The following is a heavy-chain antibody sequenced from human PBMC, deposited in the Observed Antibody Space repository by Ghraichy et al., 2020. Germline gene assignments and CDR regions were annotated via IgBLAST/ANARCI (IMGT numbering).Heavy chain of an antibody. D-gene: IGHD3-16*01. CDR3: SRGVSVKYYGMHV. V-gene: IGHV4-59*01. CDR1: GDSLSSDY. CDR2: TYYTGST. Sequence: SETLSLTCTVSGDSLSSDYWSWIRQRPAKGLECIGYTYYTGSTHYNPSLTSRITISVDMSKYQISLRLRSVTAADTGVYYCSRGVSVKYYGMHVWGQGTTGAVSS. J-gene: IGHJ6*02.